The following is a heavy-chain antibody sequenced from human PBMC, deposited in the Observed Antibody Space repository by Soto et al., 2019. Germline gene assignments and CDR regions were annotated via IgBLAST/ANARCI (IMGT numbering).Heavy chain of an antibody. J-gene: IGHJ4*02. CDR3: ARESLQHIVVVTAPPDY. D-gene: IGHD2-21*02. Sequence: GGSLRLSCAASGFTFSSYAMHWVRQAPGKGLEWVAVISYDGSNKYYADSVKGRFTISRDNSKNTLYLQMNSLRAEDTAVYYCARESLQHIVVVTAPPDYWGQGTLVTVSS. CDR1: GFTFSSYA. V-gene: IGHV3-30-3*01. CDR2: ISYDGSNK.